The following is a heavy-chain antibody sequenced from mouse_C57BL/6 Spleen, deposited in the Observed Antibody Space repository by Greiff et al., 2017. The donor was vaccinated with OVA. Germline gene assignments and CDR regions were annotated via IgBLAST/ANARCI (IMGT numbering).Heavy chain of an antibody. J-gene: IGHJ1*03. V-gene: IGHV1-80*01. D-gene: IGHD2-1*01. CDR1: GYAFSSYW. Sequence: LQESGAELVKPGASVKISCKASGYAFSSYWMNWVKQRPGKGLEWIGQIYPGDGDTNYNGKFKGKATLTADKSSSTAYMQLSSLTSEDSAVYFCARRPYGNYRYFDVWGTGTTVTVSS. CDR3: ARRPYGNYRYFDV. CDR2: IYPGDGDT.